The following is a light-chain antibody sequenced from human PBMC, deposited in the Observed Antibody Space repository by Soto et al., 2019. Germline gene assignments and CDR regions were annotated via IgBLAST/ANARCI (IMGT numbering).Light chain of an antibody. J-gene: IGLJ2*01. CDR1: GSNIGAGYE. V-gene: IGLV1-40*03. CDR2: DTI. CDR3: QSFDTNLNAVL. Sequence: QSALTQPPSVSGARGQSVTISCIGSGSNIGAGYEVHWYQQLPGVAPKLLIFDTINRPSGVPGRFSGSKSGASASLAITGLLPEDEADFFCQSFDTNLNAVLFGGGTQLTVL.